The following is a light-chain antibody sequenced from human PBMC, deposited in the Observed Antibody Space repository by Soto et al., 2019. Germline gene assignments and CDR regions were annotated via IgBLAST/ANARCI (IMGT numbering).Light chain of an antibody. Sequence: DFQMTQSPSTLSASVGDIVTITFRASQNIRSRLAWFQQKPVKAPKLLIYDASSLESGVPQRFSGSGSGTEFTLTISSLQTDDFSTYYCQLYHSYWTFGQGTKVE. CDR3: QLYHSYWT. CDR1: QNIRSR. V-gene: IGKV1-5*01. J-gene: IGKJ1*01. CDR2: DAS.